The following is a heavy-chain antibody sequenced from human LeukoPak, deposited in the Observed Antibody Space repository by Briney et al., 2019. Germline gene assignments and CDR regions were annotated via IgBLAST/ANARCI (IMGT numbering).Heavy chain of an antibody. D-gene: IGHD5-12*01. J-gene: IGHJ4*02. CDR3: ARDSPGYGGYSY. V-gene: IGHV3-7*04. Sequence: GGSLRLSCAASGFTFSNYGMTWVRQAPGKGREWVANIKEDGRAKYYVDSMRGRFTISRDNAKNSLYLQINTLTAEDTAVCYCARDSPGYGGYSYWGQGTLVTVSS. CDR2: IKEDGRAK. CDR1: GFTFSNYG.